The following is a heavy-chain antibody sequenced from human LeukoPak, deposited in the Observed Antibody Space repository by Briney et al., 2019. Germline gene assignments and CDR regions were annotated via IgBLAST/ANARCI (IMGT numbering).Heavy chain of an antibody. D-gene: IGHD3-10*01. CDR3: ARDNARYYYGSGSYYSPGS. CDR1: GYTFTSYG. J-gene: IGHJ5*02. V-gene: IGHV1-18*01. Sequence: GASVKVSCKASGYTFTSYGISWVRQAPGQGLEWMGWISAYNGNTNYAQKLQGRVTMTTDTSTSTAYMELRSLRSDDTAVYYCARDNARYYYGSGSYYSPGSWGQGTLVTVSS. CDR2: ISAYNGNT.